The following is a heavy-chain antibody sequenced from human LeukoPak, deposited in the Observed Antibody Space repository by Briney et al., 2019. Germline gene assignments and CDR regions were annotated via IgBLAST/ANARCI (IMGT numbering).Heavy chain of an antibody. J-gene: IGHJ4*02. CDR1: GFTFSNYD. D-gene: IGHD1-26*01. CDR2: ISSSSSYI. CDR3: AKFSGSGSYYPFDC. Sequence: GGSLRLSCVASGFTFSNYDMNWVRQAPGKGLEWVSFISSSSSYIYYADSVKGRFTISRDNSKNTLYLQMNSLRAEDTAIYYCAKFSGSGSYYPFDCWGQGTLVTVSS. V-gene: IGHV3-21*04.